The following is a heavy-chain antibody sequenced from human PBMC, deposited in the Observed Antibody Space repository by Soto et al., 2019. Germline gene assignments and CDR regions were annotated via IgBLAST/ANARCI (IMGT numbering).Heavy chain of an antibody. CDR3: GKDGGSSSWYCWAS. V-gene: IGHV3-23*01. CDR2: ISGSGGST. J-gene: IGHJ4*02. CDR1: GFTFSSYA. Sequence: EVQLLESGGGLVQPGGSLRLSCAASGFTFSSYAMSWVRQAPGKGLEWVSAISGSGGSTYYADSVKGRFTISRDNSKKTRYLQMNSLRAEDRAVYYCGKDGGSSSWYCWASGGQGTLVTVSS. D-gene: IGHD6-13*01.